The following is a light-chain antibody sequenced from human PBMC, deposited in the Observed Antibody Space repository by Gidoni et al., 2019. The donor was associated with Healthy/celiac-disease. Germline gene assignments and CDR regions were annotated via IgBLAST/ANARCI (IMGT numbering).Light chain of an antibody. CDR3: MQGTHWPPET. V-gene: IGKV2-30*01. CDR2: KVS. Sequence: DVVMTQSPLSLPVTLGQPASISCRSSQSLVYSDGNTSLNWFQQRPGQSPRRLIYKVSNRDSGVPDRFSGSGSGTDFTLKISRVEAEDVGVYYCMQGTHWPPETFGQGTKVEIK. CDR1: QSLVYSDGNTS. J-gene: IGKJ1*01.